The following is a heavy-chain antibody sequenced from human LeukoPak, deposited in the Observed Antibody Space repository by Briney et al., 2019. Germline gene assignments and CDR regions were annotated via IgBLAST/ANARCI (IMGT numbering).Heavy chain of an antibody. J-gene: IGHJ4*02. CDR3: ARSSRLTFDY. CDR1: GFTVSSNY. V-gene: IGHV3-11*04. D-gene: IGHD6-6*01. CDR2: ISSSGSTI. Sequence: GGSLRLSCAASGFTVSSNYMSWIRQAPGKGLEWVSYISSSGSTIYYADSVKGRFTISRDNAKNSLYLQMNSLRAEDTAVYYCARSSRLTFDYWGQGTLVTVSS.